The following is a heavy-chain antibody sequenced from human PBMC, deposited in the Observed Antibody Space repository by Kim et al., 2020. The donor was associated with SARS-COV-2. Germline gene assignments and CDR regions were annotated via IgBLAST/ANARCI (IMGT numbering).Heavy chain of an antibody. CDR3: ALFEYCSGGSCYSGYFDY. D-gene: IGHD2-15*01. V-gene: IGHV2-5*02. CDR1: GFSLSTSGVG. Sequence: SGPTLVNPTQTLTLTCTFSGFSLSTSGVGVGWIHQPPGKALEWLALIYWDDDKRYSPSLKSRLTITKDTSKNQVVLTMTNMDPVDTATYYCALFEYCSGGSCYSGYFDYWGQGTLVTVSS. CDR2: IYWDDDK. J-gene: IGHJ4*02.